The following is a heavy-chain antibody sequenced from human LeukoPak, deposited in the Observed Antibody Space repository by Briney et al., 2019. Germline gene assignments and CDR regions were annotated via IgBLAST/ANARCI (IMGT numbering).Heavy chain of an antibody. CDR2: IYTSGST. D-gene: IGHD3-3*01. CDR3: ARGSGYYLFDY. V-gene: IGHV4-4*07. J-gene: IGHJ4*02. Sequence: SETLSLTCTVSGGSISSYYWSWIRQPAGKGLEWIGRIYTSGSTNYNPSLKRRVTISVDKSKNQFSLKLSSVTAADTAVYYCARGSGYYLFDYWGQGTLVTASS. CDR1: GGSISSYY.